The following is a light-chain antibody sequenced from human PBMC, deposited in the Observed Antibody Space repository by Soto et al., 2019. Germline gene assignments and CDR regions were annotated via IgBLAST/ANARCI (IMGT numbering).Light chain of an antibody. J-gene: IGLJ2*01. CDR3: SSYAGSNNVV. Sequence: QSALTQPPSASGSPGQSVTISCTGAHSDFGGYNYVSWYQQHPGKAPKLMIFDVNKRPSGVPDRFSGSKFGNTASLNVSGLQAEDEADYYCSSYAGSNNVVFGGGTTLTVL. CDR1: HSDFGGYNY. V-gene: IGLV2-8*01. CDR2: DVN.